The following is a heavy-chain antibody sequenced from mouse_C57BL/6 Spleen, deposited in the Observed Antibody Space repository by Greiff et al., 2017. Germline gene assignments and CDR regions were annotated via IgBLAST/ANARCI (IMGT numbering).Heavy chain of an antibody. J-gene: IGHJ2*01. CDR1: GYTFTDYY. CDR2: INPYNGGT. D-gene: IGHD4-1*01. Sequence: EVQLQQSGPVLVKPGASVKMSCKASGYTFTDYYMNWVKQSHGKSLEWIGVINPYNGGTSYNQKFKGKATLTVDKSSSTAYMELNSLTSEDSAVYYCARAGTRYFDYWGQGTTLTVSS. V-gene: IGHV1-19*01. CDR3: ARAGTRYFDY.